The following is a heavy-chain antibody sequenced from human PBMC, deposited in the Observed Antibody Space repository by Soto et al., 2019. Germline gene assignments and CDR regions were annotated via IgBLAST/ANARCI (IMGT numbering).Heavy chain of an antibody. J-gene: IGHJ6*02. D-gene: IGHD2-15*01. CDR3: ARDWDIVILSVPIPNYNYGMDV. Sequence: GGSLRLSCEGSGFTFSAYAMNWVRQAPGKGLEWVSYISSRSDTLYYADSVKGRFTISRDNAKNSVYLQVNNLRDEDTAVYYCARDWDIVILSVPIPNYNYGMDVWGQGTTVTVSS. V-gene: IGHV3-48*02. CDR1: GFTFSAYA. CDR2: ISSRSDTL.